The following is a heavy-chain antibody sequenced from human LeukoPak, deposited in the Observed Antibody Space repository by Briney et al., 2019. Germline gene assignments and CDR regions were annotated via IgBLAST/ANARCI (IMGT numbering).Heavy chain of an antibody. CDR2: IFPDDSET. Sequence: GESLKISCKASKYTFTDYWIAWVRQVPGKGLEWMGVIFPDDSETRYSPSFRGQVTISADKSISTAYLHWSGLKASDTAIYYCVRTVTGIKSPFDYWGQGTLVTVSS. CDR1: KYTFTDYW. CDR3: VRTVTGIKSPFDY. V-gene: IGHV5-51*01. J-gene: IGHJ4*02. D-gene: IGHD1-1*01.